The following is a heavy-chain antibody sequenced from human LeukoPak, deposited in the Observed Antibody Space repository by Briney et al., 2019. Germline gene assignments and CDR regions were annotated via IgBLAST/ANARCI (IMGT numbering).Heavy chain of an antibody. V-gene: IGHV3-48*02. CDR2: ISSSGTK. J-gene: IGHJ5*02. Sequence: LGGSLRLSCSASGFTVNSYNMNWVRQAPGKGLEWVSCISSSGTKYYADSVKGRFTTSRDNGKSSLFLEMNSLRDEDTGVYYCARGPSSSSWSRFDPWGQGTLVTVSS. D-gene: IGHD6-13*01. CDR1: GFTVNSYN. CDR3: ARGPSSSSWSRFDP.